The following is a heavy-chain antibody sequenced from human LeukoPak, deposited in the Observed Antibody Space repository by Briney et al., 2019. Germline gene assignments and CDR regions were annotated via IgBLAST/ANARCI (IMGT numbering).Heavy chain of an antibody. Sequence: SETLSLTCTVSGGSISSYYCSWIRQPPGKGLEWIGYIYTSGSTNYNPSLKSRVTISVDTSKNQFSLKLSSVTAADTAVYYCARHKSGYSSSWYDYWGQGTLVTVSS. CDR2: IYTSGST. V-gene: IGHV4-4*09. D-gene: IGHD6-13*01. CDR1: GGSISSYY. J-gene: IGHJ4*02. CDR3: ARHKSGYSSSWYDY.